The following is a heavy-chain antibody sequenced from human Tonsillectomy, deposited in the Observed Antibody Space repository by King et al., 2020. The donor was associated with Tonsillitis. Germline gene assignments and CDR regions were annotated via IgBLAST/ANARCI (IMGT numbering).Heavy chain of an antibody. CDR1: GFTFSSYS. J-gene: IGHJ2*01. D-gene: IGHD6-19*01. CDR2: ISSSSSYI. Sequence: VQLVESGGGLVKPGGSLRLSCAASGFTFSSYSMNWVRQAPGKGLEWVSSISSSSSYIYYADSVKGRFTISRDKAKNSLYLQMNSMRAEDTAVYYWARDEGGKYSRGWRGDWYFDHWGRGTLVTVSS. CDR3: ARDEGGKYSRGWRGDWYFDH. V-gene: IGHV3-21*01.